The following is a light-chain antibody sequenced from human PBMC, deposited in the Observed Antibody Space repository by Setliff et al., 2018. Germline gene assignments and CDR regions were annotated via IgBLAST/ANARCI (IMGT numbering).Light chain of an antibody. CDR1: SSVVGDYKY. J-gene: IGLJ1*01. CDR3: SSYTSLSTRV. V-gene: IGLV2-14*01. CDR2: EVS. Sequence: QSALAQPASVSGSPGQSITISCTGTSSVVGDYKYISWYQQLPGKAPKLIIFEVSNRPSGIPNRFSGSKSGNTASLSISGLQAEDEADYYCSSYTSLSTRVFGTGTKVTVL.